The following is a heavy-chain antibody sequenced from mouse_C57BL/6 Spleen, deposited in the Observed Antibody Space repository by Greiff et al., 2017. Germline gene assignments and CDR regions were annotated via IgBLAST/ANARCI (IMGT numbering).Heavy chain of an antibody. CDR3: ARHEDDYDGYAMDY. Sequence: DVKLVESGGDLVKPGGSLKLSCAASGFTFSSYGMSWVRKTPDKRLEWVATISSGGSYTYYPDSVKGRFTISRDNAKNTLYLQMSSLKSEDTAMYYCARHEDDYDGYAMDYWGQGTSVTVSS. V-gene: IGHV5-6*02. J-gene: IGHJ4*01. CDR1: GFTFSSYG. CDR2: ISSGGSYT. D-gene: IGHD2-4*01.